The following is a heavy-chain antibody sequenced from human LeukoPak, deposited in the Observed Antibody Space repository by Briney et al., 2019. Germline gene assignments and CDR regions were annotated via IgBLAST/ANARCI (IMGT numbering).Heavy chain of an antibody. CDR2: ISYDGSIK. Sequence: GGSLRLSCAASGFTFSNYAIHWVRQAPGKGLEWVAVISYDGSIKYYAESVKGRFTISRDNAKNSLYLQMNSLRAEDTAVYYCARALRYFDWLRHFDLWGRGTLVTVSS. V-gene: IGHV3-30*04. CDR1: GFTFSNYA. D-gene: IGHD3-9*01. CDR3: ARALRYFDWLRHFDL. J-gene: IGHJ2*01.